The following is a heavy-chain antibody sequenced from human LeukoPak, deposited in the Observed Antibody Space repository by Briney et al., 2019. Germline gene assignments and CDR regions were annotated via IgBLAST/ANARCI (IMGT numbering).Heavy chain of an antibody. CDR2: ISGSVRST. J-gene: IGHJ4*02. CDR3: LRGDRRDY. Sequence: GGSLRLSCAASGFIFSSYGMSWVRQAPGQGLEWVSAISGSVRSTYYSDSVKGRFTISKDTSKNTLYLQMNSLRVEDTAVYYCLRGDRRDYWGQGTLVTVSS. CDR1: GFIFSSYG. V-gene: IGHV3-23*01.